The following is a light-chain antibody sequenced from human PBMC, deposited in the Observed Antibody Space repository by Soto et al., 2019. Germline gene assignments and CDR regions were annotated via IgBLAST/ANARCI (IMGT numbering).Light chain of an antibody. CDR2: DVS. Sequence: QSALTQPASVSGSPGQSITISCTGTSSDVGGYNYVSWYQHHPGKAPKLIIYDVSNRPSGVSIRFSGSKSDNTASLTISGPQPEDEAEYHCSSYTTSNTRQIVFGTGTKLTVL. J-gene: IGLJ1*01. CDR3: SSYTTSNTRQIV. V-gene: IGLV2-14*03. CDR1: SSDVGGYNY.